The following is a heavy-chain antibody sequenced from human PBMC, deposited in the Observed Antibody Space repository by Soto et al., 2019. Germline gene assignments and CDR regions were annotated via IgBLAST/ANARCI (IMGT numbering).Heavy chain of an antibody. Sequence: PGGSLRLSCAASGFTFSSYAMSWVRQAPGKGLEWVSAISGSGGSTYYADSVKGRFTISRDNSKNTLYLQMNSLRAEDTAVYYCAKIVALGPQWMLDYWGQGSLVTVSS. J-gene: IGHJ4*02. CDR3: AKIVALGPQWMLDY. CDR2: ISGSGGST. V-gene: IGHV3-23*01. D-gene: IGHD5-12*01. CDR1: GFTFSSYA.